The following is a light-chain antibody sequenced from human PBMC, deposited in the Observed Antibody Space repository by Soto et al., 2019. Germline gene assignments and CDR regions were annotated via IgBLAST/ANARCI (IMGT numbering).Light chain of an antibody. Sequence: EVVLTQSPGTLSLSPGERATLSCRASQSVSSSYLAWYQQKPGQAPRLLIYGASSRATGIPDRFSGGGSGTDFALTISRLEPEDFAVYYCQHYSSSPGYTFGQGTKLEIK. V-gene: IGKV3-20*01. J-gene: IGKJ2*01. CDR2: GAS. CDR1: QSVSSSY. CDR3: QHYSSSPGYT.